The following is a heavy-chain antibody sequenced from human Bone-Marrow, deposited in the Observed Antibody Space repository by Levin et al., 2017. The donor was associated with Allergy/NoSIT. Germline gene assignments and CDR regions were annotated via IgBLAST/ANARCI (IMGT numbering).Heavy chain of an antibody. Sequence: GESLKISCAASGFTFSSYGMHWVRQAPGKGLEWVAVIWYDGSNKYYADSVKGRFTISRDNSKNTLYLQMNSLRAEDTAVYYCARDKKFFAGYSLQPRYYYYYGMDVWGQGTTVTVSS. V-gene: IGHV3-33*01. CDR1: GFTFSSYG. J-gene: IGHJ6*02. D-gene: IGHD5-18*01. CDR2: IWYDGSNK. CDR3: ARDKKFFAGYSLQPRYYYYYGMDV.